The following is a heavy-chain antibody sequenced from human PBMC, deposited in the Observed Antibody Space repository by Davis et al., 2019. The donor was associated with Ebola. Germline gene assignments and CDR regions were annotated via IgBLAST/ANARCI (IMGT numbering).Heavy chain of an antibody. V-gene: IGHV1-46*01. D-gene: IGHD3-22*01. Sequence: ASVKVSCKASGYTFTSYYMHWVRQAPGQGLEWMGIINPSGGSTSYAQKFQGRVTMTRDTSTSTVYMELSNLRSEDTAVYYCARADPLYYDSSGYYAMGRYWGQGTLVTVSS. CDR3: ARADPLYYDSSGYYAMGRY. CDR1: GYTFTSYY. J-gene: IGHJ4*02. CDR2: INPSGGST.